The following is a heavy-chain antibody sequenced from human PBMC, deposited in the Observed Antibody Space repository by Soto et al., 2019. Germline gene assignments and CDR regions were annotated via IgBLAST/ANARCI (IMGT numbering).Heavy chain of an antibody. D-gene: IGHD1-26*01. J-gene: IGHJ4*02. V-gene: IGHV4-39*01. Sequence: QLQLQESGPGLVKPSETLSLTCTVSGGSISSSSYYWGWIRQPPGKGLEWIGSIYYSGSTYYNPSLKSRVTVSVDTSKNQFSLKLSSVTAADTAVYYCARSFRRGSYLHRSPYYFDYWGQGTLVTVSS. CDR1: GGSISSSSYY. CDR3: ARSFRRGSYLHRSPYYFDY. CDR2: IYYSGST.